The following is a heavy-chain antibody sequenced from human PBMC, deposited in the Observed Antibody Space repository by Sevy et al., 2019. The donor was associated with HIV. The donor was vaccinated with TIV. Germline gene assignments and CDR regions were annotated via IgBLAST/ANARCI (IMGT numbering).Heavy chain of an antibody. D-gene: IGHD6-13*01. V-gene: IGHV3-7*01. J-gene: IGHJ4*02. Sequence: GGSLRLSCAASGFTFSDYWMSWVRQAPEKGLEWVANIKQDGSKKYYVDSIKGRFTISRDNAKNSLYLQMISLRAEDTAVYYCARETRSSWYHFDYWGQGTLVTVSS. CDR1: GFTFSDYW. CDR3: ARETRSSWYHFDY. CDR2: IKQDGSKK.